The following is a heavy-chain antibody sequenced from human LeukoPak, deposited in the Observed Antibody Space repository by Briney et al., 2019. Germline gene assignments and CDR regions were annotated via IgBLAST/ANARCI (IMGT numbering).Heavy chain of an antibody. D-gene: IGHD6-19*01. CDR3: ASDGYSSGWSPFNGMDV. J-gene: IGHJ6*02. CDR1: GGTFSSYA. CDR2: IIPIFGTA. V-gene: IGHV1-69*01. Sequence: GSSVKVSCKASGGTFSSYAISWVRQAPGQGLEWMGGIIPIFGTANYAQKFQGRVTITADESTSTAYMELSSLRSEDTAVYYCASDGYSSGWSPFNGMDVWGQGTTVTVSS.